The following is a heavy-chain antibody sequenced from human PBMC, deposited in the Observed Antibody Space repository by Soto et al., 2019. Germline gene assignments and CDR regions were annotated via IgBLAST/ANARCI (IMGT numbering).Heavy chain of an antibody. Sequence: ASGPTLVNPTQTLTLTCTFSGFSLSTSGVGVGWIRQPPGEALEWLALIYWDDDKRYSPSLKRRLSITKDTSKNQVVLTMTNMDPVDTATYFCAHGPRCLNGICYRNSWFDPWGQGTLVTVSS. J-gene: IGHJ5*02. V-gene: IGHV2-5*02. CDR3: AHGPRCLNGICYRNSWFDP. CDR1: GFSLSTSGVG. D-gene: IGHD2-8*01. CDR2: IYWDDDK.